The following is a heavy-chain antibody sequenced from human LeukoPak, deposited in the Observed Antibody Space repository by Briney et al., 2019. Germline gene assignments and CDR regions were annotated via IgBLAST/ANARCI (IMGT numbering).Heavy chain of an antibody. D-gene: IGHD1-26*01. V-gene: IGHV1-2*02. CDR1: GYTFTGYY. J-gene: IGHJ4*02. CDR2: INPNSGGT. Sequence: ASVKVSCNASGYTFTGYYLRWVRQAPGQGLEWMGWINPNSGGTKYAQKFQGRVTMTRDTSIRTAYLELSRLKSDDAAVYYCARDTSGPLYYLDYWGRGTLVTVSS. CDR3: ARDTSGPLYYLDY.